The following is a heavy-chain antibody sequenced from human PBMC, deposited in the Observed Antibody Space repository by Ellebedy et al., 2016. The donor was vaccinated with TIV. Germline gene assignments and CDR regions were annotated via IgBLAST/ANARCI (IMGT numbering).Heavy chain of an antibody. Sequence: AASVKVSCKASGYTFTSYYMHWVRQAPGQGLEWMGIINPSGGSTSYAQKFQGRVTMTRDTSTSTVYMELSSLRSEDTAVYYCARDFKYYYDSSGLSYFDYWGQGTLVTVSS. D-gene: IGHD3-22*01. CDR1: GYTFTSYY. CDR2: INPSGGST. CDR3: ARDFKYYYDSSGLSYFDY. J-gene: IGHJ4*02. V-gene: IGHV1-46*01.